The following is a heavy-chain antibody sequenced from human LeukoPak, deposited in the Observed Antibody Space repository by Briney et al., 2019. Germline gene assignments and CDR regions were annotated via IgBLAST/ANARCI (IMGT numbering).Heavy chain of an antibody. Sequence: GASVKVSCKASGYTFTSYYIHWVRQAPGQGLEWMGIINPSGVSTTYAQKFQGRVTMTRNTSISTAYMELSSLRSEDTAVYYCARGTGLLWFGDRGYYFDYWGQGTLVTVSS. J-gene: IGHJ4*02. D-gene: IGHD3-10*01. CDR2: INPSGVST. CDR1: GYTFTSYY. V-gene: IGHV1-46*01. CDR3: ARGTGLLWFGDRGYYFDY.